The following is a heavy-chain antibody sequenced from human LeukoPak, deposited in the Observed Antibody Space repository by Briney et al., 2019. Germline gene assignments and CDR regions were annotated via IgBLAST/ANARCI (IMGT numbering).Heavy chain of an antibody. V-gene: IGHV3-48*01. D-gene: IGHD4-17*01. J-gene: IGHJ4*02. CDR1: GFTFSSYS. CDR3: AYYGDYVEAPLLH. Sequence: PGGSLRLSCAASGFTFSSYSINWVRQAPGKGLEWVSYISSSRSTIYYADSVKGRFTISRDNAKNSLYLQMNSLRAEDTAVYYCAYYGDYVEAPLLHWGQGTLVTVSS. CDR2: ISSSRSTI.